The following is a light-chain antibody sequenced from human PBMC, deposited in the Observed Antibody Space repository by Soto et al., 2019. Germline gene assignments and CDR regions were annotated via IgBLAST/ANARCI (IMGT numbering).Light chain of an antibody. V-gene: IGKV3-20*01. CDR2: DAS. CDR3: QQYGSSPYT. J-gene: IGKJ2*01. CDR1: QSVSSSY. Sequence: EIVLTQSPGTLSLSPGERATLSCRASQSVSSSYLAWYQQKPGQAPRLLIYDASSRATGIPDRFSGSGSGTDFTLTISRLEPEYFAVYFCQQYGSSPYTVGQGTKLEIK.